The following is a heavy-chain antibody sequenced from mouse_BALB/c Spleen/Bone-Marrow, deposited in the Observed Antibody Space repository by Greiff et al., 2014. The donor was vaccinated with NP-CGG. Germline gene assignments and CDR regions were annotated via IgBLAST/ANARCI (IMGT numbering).Heavy chain of an antibody. J-gene: IGHJ4*01. CDR1: GYAFTNYW. V-gene: IGHV1-54*01. D-gene: IGHD1-1*01. CDR2: INPGSGGI. CDR3: ARELVRGMDY. Sequence: QVQLQQSGAELVRPGTSVKVSCEASGYAFTNYWIEWIKQRPGQGLEWIGVINPGSGGINYNEKFKGKATLTADKSSSTAYMQLSSLISDDSAVYFCARELVRGMDYWGQGTSVTVSS.